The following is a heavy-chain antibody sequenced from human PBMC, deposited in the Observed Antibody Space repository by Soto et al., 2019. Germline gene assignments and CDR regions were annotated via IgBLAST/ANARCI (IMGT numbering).Heavy chain of an antibody. J-gene: IGHJ4*01. Sequence: GGSLRLSCAASGFSFSDAWMRWVRQGPGKGLEGVGRMKSKTEAAARDFAAPVKGRFAISRDDSKNTVFLQMNSLKIEHSGVYYCASGTGKSDLDYWALGLPVTASS. V-gene: IGHV3-15*01. CDR3: ASGTGKSDLDY. CDR1: GFSFSDAW. D-gene: IGHD2-2*01. CDR2: MKSKTEAAAR.